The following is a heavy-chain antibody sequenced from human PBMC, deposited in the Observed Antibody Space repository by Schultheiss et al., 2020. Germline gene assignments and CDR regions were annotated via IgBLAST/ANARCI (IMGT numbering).Heavy chain of an antibody. Sequence: GESLKISCAASGFTFSDYYMSWIRQAPGKGLEWVSYISSSGSTIYYADSVKGRFTISRDNAKNSLYLQMNSLRAEDTALYYCAKGQIGVVPAATFDYWGQGTLVTVSS. CDR3: AKGQIGVVPAATFDY. CDR2: ISSSGSTI. J-gene: IGHJ4*02. CDR1: GFTFSDYY. V-gene: IGHV3-11*01. D-gene: IGHD2-2*01.